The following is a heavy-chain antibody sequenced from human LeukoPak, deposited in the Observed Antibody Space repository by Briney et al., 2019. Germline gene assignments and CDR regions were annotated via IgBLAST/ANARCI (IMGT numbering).Heavy chain of an antibody. CDR3: ARERRDGSWGYFAY. J-gene: IGHJ4*02. D-gene: IGHD5-24*01. V-gene: IGHV4-30-4*01. CDR2: IYYSGST. CDR1: GGSISSGDYY. Sequence: SQTLSLTCTVSGGSISSGDYYWSWIRQPPGKGLEWIGYIYYSGSTYYNPSLKSRVTMSVDTSKNQFSLKLSSVTAADTAVYYCARERRDGSWGYFAYWGQGPLVTVSS.